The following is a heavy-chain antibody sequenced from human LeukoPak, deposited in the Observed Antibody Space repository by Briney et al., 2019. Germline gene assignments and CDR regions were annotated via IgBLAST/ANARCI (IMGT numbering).Heavy chain of an antibody. CDR2: IWYDGTNK. V-gene: IGHV3-33*01. CDR1: GFTFSSYG. D-gene: IGHD3-10*01. Sequence: GGSLRLSCAASGFTFSSYGMHWVCQAPGKGLEWVAVIWYDGTNKYYADSVKGRFTISRDKSKNTLDLQMNSLRVEDTAVYYCARDPGPTLVRGVISYFDYWGQGTLVTVSS. CDR3: ARDPGPTLVRGVISYFDY. J-gene: IGHJ4*02.